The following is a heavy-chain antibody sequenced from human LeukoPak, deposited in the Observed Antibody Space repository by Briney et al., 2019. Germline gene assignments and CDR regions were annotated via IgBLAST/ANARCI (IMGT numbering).Heavy chain of an antibody. V-gene: IGHV4-61*02. J-gene: IGHJ5*02. D-gene: IGHD3-3*01. CDR1: GGSISSGSYY. CDR3: AREVLEWFWFDP. Sequence: TLSLTCTVSGGSISSGSYYWSWIRQPAGKGLEWIGRIYTSGSTNYNPSLKSRVTISVDTSKNQFSLKLSSVTAADTAVYYCAREVLEWFWFDPWGQGTLVTVSS. CDR2: IYTSGST.